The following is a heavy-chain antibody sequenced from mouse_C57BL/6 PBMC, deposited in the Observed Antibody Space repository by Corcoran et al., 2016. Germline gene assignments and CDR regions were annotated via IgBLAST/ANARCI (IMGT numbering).Heavy chain of an antibody. Sequence: EVQLQQSGPELVKPGASVKISCKASGYTFTDYYMNWVKQSHGKSLEWIGDINPNNGGTSYNQKFKGKATLTVDKSSSTAYMELRSLTSEDSAVYYCARPGNSGYFDYWGQGTTLTVSS. CDR1: GYTFTDYY. V-gene: IGHV1-26*01. J-gene: IGHJ2*01. CDR3: ARPGNSGYFDY. D-gene: IGHD2-1*01. CDR2: INPNNGGT.